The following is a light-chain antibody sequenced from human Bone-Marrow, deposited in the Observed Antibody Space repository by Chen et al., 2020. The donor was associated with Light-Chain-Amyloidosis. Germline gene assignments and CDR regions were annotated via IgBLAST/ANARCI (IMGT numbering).Light chain of an antibody. CDR1: SSDVGNYNL. V-gene: IGLV2-23*01. CDR2: EAK. CDR3: CSYAGRGKM. J-gene: IGLJ3*02. Sequence: QSALTPPASVSGSPGQSITISCTGSSSDVGNYNLVSWYQHHPGKAPKRIIYEAKKRPSGVSNRFAGSRSGYTASLTISGLQAEDEADYYCCSYAGRGKMFGGGTKLTVL.